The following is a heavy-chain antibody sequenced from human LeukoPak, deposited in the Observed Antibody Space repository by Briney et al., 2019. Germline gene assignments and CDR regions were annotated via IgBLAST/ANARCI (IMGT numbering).Heavy chain of an antibody. CDR2: IYHSGNT. CDR1: GGSISGYY. V-gene: IGHV4-59*08. J-gene: IGHJ4*02. Sequence: SETLSLTCTVSGGSISGYYWSWIRQPPGKGLEWIGYIYHSGNTNYNPSLRSRVTISVDTSRNQFSLNLSSVTAAGTAVYYCARRGIPVAGLDYWGQGSLVAVSS. CDR3: ARRGIPVAGLDY. D-gene: IGHD6-19*01.